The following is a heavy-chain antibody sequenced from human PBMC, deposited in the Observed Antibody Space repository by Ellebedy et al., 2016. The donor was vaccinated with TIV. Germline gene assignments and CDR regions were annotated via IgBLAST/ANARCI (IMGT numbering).Heavy chain of an antibody. CDR2: ISISGTAL. CDR3: ARVDRVSHAMDV. CDR1: GFTLRNSG. Sequence: LSLTXAASGFTLRNSGMTWVRQAPGKGLEWVSYISISGTALYYADSVRGRFTISKDNAKNSLYLRMNSLRADDTAMYYCARVDRVSHAMDVWGQGTPVTVSS. J-gene: IGHJ6*02. V-gene: IGHV3-48*01. D-gene: IGHD1-14*01.